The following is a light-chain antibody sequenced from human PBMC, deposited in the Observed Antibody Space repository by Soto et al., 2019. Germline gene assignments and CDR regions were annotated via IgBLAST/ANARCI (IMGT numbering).Light chain of an antibody. CDR3: QEYKSAT. Sequence: DIQMTQSPSNLSASVGDRVTITCRASQSISDWLAWYQQIPGRAPKLLIYDASTLQSGVPSRFSGSGSGTEFILTISSLQPDDSATYYCQEYKSATFGQGTKLQIK. CDR1: QSISDW. V-gene: IGKV1-5*01. CDR2: DAS. J-gene: IGKJ2*01.